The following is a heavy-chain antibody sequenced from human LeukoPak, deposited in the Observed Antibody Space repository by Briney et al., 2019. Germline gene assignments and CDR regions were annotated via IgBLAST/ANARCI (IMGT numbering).Heavy chain of an antibody. CDR3: AREGITIFGVVIKKFDYCYYYMDV. CDR2: ISAYNGNT. V-gene: IGHV1-18*01. D-gene: IGHD3-3*01. CDR1: GYTFTSYG. J-gene: IGHJ6*03. Sequence: GASVKVSCKASGYTFTSYGISWVRQAPGQGLEWMGWISAYNGNTNYAQKLQGRVTMTTDTSTSTAYMELRSLRSDDTAVYYCAREGITIFGVVIKKFDYCYYYMDVWGKGTTVTVSS.